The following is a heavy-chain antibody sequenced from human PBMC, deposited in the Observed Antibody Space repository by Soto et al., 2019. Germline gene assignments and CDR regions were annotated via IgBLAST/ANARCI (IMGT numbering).Heavy chain of an antibody. CDR3: ATTSGQYSSAWQKVDV. Sequence: QVQLVQSGAEVKKPGASVKVSCKASGYTFTDYHVHWVRQAPGQGLEWMGWINPYNGATNYAQKFQGRVSLTRDTSISTAHLELNSLKSDDTAMYYCATTSGQYSSAWQKVDVWGQGTTVTV. CDR2: INPYNGAT. D-gene: IGHD6-19*01. CDR1: GYTFTDYH. V-gene: IGHV1-2*02. J-gene: IGHJ6*02.